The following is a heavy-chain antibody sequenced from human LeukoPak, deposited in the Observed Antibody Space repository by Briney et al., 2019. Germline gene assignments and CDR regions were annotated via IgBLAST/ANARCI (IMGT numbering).Heavy chain of an antibody. J-gene: IGHJ6*02. Sequence: SETLSLRCAVYGGSFSGYYWSWIRQPPGKGLEWIGEINHSGSTNYTPSLKSRVTISVHTPENHFSLKLNSVAAADTAVYYCARVTLQRPRVDIVAMIGNYYVVDVWGQGTTVTVSS. CDR3: ARVTLQRPRVDIVAMIGNYYVVDV. V-gene: IGHV4-34*01. CDR2: INHSGST. D-gene: IGHD5-12*01. CDR1: GGSFSGYY.